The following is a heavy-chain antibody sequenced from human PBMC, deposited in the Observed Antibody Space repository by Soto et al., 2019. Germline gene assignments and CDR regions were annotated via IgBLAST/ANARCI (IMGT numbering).Heavy chain of an antibody. J-gene: IGHJ3*02. CDR2: IYYSGST. CDR3: ARHDYGDSFAFDI. CDR1: GGSISSYY. Sequence: PSETLSLTCTVSGGSISSYYWSWIRQPPGKGLEWIGYIYYSGSTNYNPSLKSRVNISVDTSKNQFSLKLSSVTAADTAVYYCARHDYGDSFAFDIWGQGTMVTVSS. D-gene: IGHD4-17*01. V-gene: IGHV4-59*08.